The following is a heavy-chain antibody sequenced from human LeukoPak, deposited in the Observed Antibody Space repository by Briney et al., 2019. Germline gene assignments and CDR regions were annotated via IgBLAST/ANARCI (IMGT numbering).Heavy chain of an antibody. D-gene: IGHD2-15*01. CDR1: GLTFSSYA. Sequence: PGGSLRLSCAASGLTFSSYAMSWVRQAPGKGLEWVSVISGSGGSTYYADSVKGRFTISRDNSKNTLYLQMNSLRAEDTAIYYCAKDGDIVVVVAATAYPFDYWGQGTLVTVSS. J-gene: IGHJ4*02. CDR2: ISGSGGST. V-gene: IGHV3-23*01. CDR3: AKDGDIVVVVAATAYPFDY.